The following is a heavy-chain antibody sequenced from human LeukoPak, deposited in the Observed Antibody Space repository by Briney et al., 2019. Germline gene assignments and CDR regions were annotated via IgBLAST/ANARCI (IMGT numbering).Heavy chain of an antibody. J-gene: IGHJ4*02. V-gene: IGHV3-23*01. D-gene: IGHD2-2*01. CDR3: AKRGEQVVPAAIYNY. CDR2: ISGSGGST. Sequence: GGSLRLSCAASGFTFSSYAMSWVRQAPGKGPEWVSAISGSGGSTYYADSVKGRFTISRDNSKNTLYLQMNSLRAEDTAVYYCAKRGEQVVPAAIYNYWGQGTLVTVSS. CDR1: GFTFSSYA.